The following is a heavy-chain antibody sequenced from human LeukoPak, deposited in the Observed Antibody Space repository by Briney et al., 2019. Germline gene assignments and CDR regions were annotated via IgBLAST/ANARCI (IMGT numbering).Heavy chain of an antibody. V-gene: IGHV3-23*01. J-gene: IGHJ4*02. D-gene: IGHD4-17*01. CDR3: AKERLGGNYGDYAVDY. CDR2: VSGSGDGT. Sequence: GGPLRLPCAASGFTFTSYAMGWVRQAPGKGLEWVSSVSGSGDGTYYADSVKGRFTISRDNSKKTLDLHMDSLRAEDTAVYYCAKERLGGNYGDYAVDYWGQGTMVTVSS. CDR1: GFTFTSYA.